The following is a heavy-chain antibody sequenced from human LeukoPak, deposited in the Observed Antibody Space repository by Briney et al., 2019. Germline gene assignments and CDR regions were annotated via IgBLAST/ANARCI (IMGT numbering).Heavy chain of an antibody. D-gene: IGHD3-22*01. CDR1: GFTFDDYA. Sequence: GGSLRLSCEASGFTFDDYAMHWVRQAPGKGLEWVSGISWNSGSIGYADSVKGRFTISGDNAKNSLYLQMNSLRAEDTALYYCAKDIGRYYDSSGYLGYWGQGTLVTVSS. V-gene: IGHV3-9*01. J-gene: IGHJ4*02. CDR2: ISWNSGSI. CDR3: AKDIGRYYDSSGYLGY.